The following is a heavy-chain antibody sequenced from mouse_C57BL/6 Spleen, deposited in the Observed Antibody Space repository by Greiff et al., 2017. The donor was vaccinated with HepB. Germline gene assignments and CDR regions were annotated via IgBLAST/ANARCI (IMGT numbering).Heavy chain of an antibody. D-gene: IGHD2-3*01. CDR3: ARPPYDGYSWFAY. CDR2: ISNGGGST. Sequence: DVQLVESGGGLVQPGGSLKLSCAASGFTFSDYYMYWVRQTPEKRLEWVAYISNGGGSTYYPDTVKGRFTISRDNAKNTLYLQRSRLKSEDTAMYYCARPPYDGYSWFAYWGQGTLVTVSA. J-gene: IGHJ3*01. V-gene: IGHV5-12*01. CDR1: GFTFSDYY.